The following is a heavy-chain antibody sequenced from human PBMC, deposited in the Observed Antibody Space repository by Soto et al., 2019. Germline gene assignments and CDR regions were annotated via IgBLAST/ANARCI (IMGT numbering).Heavy chain of an antibody. CDR2: IYYSGST. J-gene: IGHJ6*02. D-gene: IGHD3-22*01. CDR3: ARQGLFFHGMDV. CDR1: GGSISSGDYY. V-gene: IGHV4-30-4*01. Sequence: SETLSLTCTVSGGSISSGDYYWSWIRQPPGKGLEWIGYIYYSGSTYYNPSLRSRLTISVDTSKNQFSLKLSSVTAADTAVYYCARQGLFFHGMDVWGQGTTVTVSS.